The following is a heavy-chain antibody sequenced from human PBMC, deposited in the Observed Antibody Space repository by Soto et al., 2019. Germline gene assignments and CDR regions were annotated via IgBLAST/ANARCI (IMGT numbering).Heavy chain of an antibody. Sequence: GASVKVSCKASGFTFTSSAVQWVRQARGQRLEWIGWIVVGSGNTNYAQKFQERVTITRDMSTSTAYMELSSLRSEDTAVYYCCDSSGYYYPEGMAVWGQGTTVTVSS. V-gene: IGHV1-58*01. CDR1: GFTFTSSA. CDR3: CDSSGYYYPEGMAV. D-gene: IGHD3-22*01. J-gene: IGHJ6*02. CDR2: IVVGSGNT.